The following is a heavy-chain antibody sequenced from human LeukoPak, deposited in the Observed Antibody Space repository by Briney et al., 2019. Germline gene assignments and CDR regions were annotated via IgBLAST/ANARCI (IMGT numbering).Heavy chain of an antibody. D-gene: IGHD1-26*01. CDR1: GNTFTGYY. V-gene: IGHV1-2*02. CDR2: INPNTGTT. CDR3: ARGCSGTYYEWFDP. J-gene: IGHJ5*02. Sequence: ASVKVSCKTSGNTFTGYYIHWVRQAPGQGLEWMGWINPNTGTTNYAQKFQGRVTMTRDTSINTGYMELSRLTSDDTAVYYCARGCSGTYYEWFDPWGQGTLVTVSS.